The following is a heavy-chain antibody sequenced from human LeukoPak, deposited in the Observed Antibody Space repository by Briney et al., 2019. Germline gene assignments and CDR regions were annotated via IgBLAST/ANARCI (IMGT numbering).Heavy chain of an antibody. CDR1: GGSISTSSYY. V-gene: IGHV4-39*01. J-gene: IGHJ4*02. CDR3: ASKETRGNSFDY. CDR2: IYYSGST. D-gene: IGHD4-23*01. Sequence: SETLSLSCTVSGGSISTSSYYWGWIRQPPGKGLEWIGSIYYSGSTYSNPSLKSRVSMSLDTSKNQFSLKLSSVTAADTAVYYCASKETRGNSFDYWGQGTLVTVSS.